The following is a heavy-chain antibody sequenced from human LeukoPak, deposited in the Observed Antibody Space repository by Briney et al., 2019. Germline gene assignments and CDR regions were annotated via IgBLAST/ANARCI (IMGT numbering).Heavy chain of an antibody. J-gene: IGHJ4*02. V-gene: IGHV4-39*01. CDR3: ARQLGGSGSYSYFDY. CDR2: INYSGST. D-gene: IGHD3-10*01. CDR1: GGSISSSSHY. Sequence: SETLSLTCTVSGGSISSSSHYWGWIRQPPGKGLEWIGSINYSGSTYYNPSLRSRVTISVDTSKNHFSLKLSSVTAADTAVYYCARQLGGSGSYSYFDYWGQGALVTVSS.